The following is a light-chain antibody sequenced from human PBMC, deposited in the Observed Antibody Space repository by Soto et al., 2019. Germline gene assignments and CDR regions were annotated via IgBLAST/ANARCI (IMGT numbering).Light chain of an antibody. J-gene: IGKJ1*01. CDR3: QHYYRYSGR. Sequence: DIQLPQSPSTLSASVGDRVTSTCRASKSISSWLAWHQQKPGKAPKLLIYKASSLESGVPSRFRGSGSGPESTLTTTSPQPDHFATYYGQHYYRYSGRFGKGTKVEIK. V-gene: IGKV1-5*03. CDR2: KAS. CDR1: KSISSW.